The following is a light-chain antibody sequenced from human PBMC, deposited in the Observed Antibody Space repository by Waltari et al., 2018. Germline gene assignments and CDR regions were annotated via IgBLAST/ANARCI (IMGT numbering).Light chain of an antibody. V-gene: IGLV2-8*01. Sequence: QSALTQPPSASGSPGQSVTISCTGTSSYVGGYNYVSWYQQHPGKAPKLMIYEVSKRPSGVPDRFSGSKSGNTASLTVSGLQAEDEADYYCSSYAGSKVFGGGTKLTVL. CDR3: SSYAGSKV. CDR2: EVS. CDR1: SSYVGGYNY. J-gene: IGLJ3*02.